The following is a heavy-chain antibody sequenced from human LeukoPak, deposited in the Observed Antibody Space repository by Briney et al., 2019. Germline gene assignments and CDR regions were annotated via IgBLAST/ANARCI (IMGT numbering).Heavy chain of an antibody. D-gene: IGHD7-27*01. CDR2: IYSCGST. CDR1: GFTVSSNY. Sequence: GGSLRLSCAASGFTVSSNYMSWVRQAPGKGLEWVSVIYSCGSTYYADSVKGRFTVSRDNSKNTLFLQMNSLRAEDTAVYYCAKDGGLWVSAHWGDSWGRGTLVTVSS. CDR3: AKDGGLWVSAHWGDS. V-gene: IGHV3-53*01. J-gene: IGHJ5*01.